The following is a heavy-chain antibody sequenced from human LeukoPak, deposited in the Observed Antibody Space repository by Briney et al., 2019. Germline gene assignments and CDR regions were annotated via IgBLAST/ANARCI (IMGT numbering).Heavy chain of an antibody. V-gene: IGHV5-51*01. J-gene: IGHJ6*02. Sequence: GESLKISCKGYGYSFSDYWIGWVRQMPGKGLEWMGIIFPGDSDTKYSPSFQGQVTISVDKSLSTAYLQWTSLRASDTAIYYCARHGLGGCSGGRCFTSFHYYGMDVWGQGTTVTVSS. CDR2: IFPGDSDT. D-gene: IGHD2-15*01. CDR1: GYSFSDYW. CDR3: ARHGLGGCSGGRCFTSFHYYGMDV.